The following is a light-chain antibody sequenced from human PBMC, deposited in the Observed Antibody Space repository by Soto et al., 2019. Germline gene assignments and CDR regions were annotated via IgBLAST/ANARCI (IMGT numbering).Light chain of an antibody. Sequence: EIVLTQSPGTLSLFPGERATLSCRASQSISSSYLAWYQQKPGQAPRLLIYGASSRATGIPDRFSGAGSATDFTHTISSLEPEDFAGYYCHQYGSAPAWTFGQGTKVEIK. CDR2: GAS. CDR3: HQYGSAPAWT. J-gene: IGKJ1*01. CDR1: QSISSSY. V-gene: IGKV3-20*01.